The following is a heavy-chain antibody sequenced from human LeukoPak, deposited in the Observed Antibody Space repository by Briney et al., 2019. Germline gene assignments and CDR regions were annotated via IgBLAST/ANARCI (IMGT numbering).Heavy chain of an antibody. CDR1: GGSISSYY. D-gene: IGHD5-18*01. CDR2: IYYSGST. V-gene: IGHV4-59*01. CDR3: ARTVDTAMGYFDY. J-gene: IGHJ4*02. Sequence: SETLSLTCTVSGGSISSYYWSWIRQPPGKGLEWIGYIYYSGSTNYNSSLKSRVTISVDTSKNQFSLKLSSVTAADTAVYYCARTVDTAMGYFDYWGQGTLVTVSS.